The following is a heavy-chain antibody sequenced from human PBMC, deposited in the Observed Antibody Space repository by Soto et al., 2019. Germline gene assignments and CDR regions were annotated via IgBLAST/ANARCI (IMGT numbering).Heavy chain of an antibody. CDR3: AFFSTLSY. CDR2: ISYDGSNK. V-gene: IGHV3-30*03. Sequence: PGGSLRLSCAASGFTFSSYGMHWVRQAPDKGLEWVAVISYDGSNKYYADSVKGRFTISRDNSKNTLYLQMNSLRAEDTAVYYRAFFSTLSYWGQGTLVTVSS. CDR1: GFTFSSYG. J-gene: IGHJ4*02.